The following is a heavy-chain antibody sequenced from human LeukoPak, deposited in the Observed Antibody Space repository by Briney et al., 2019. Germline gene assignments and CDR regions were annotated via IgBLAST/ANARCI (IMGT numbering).Heavy chain of an antibody. V-gene: IGHV4-34*01. CDR2: INHSGST. J-gene: IGHJ6*03. D-gene: IGHD6-19*01. CDR3: ARGWNSSGWYRYYYYMDV. Sequence: PSETLSLTCAVYGGSFSGYYWSWIRQPPGKGLEGIGEINHSGSTNYNPSLKSRVTISVDTSKNQFSLKLSSVTAADTAVYYCARGWNSSGWYRYYYYMDVWGKGTTVTVSS. CDR1: GGSFSGYY.